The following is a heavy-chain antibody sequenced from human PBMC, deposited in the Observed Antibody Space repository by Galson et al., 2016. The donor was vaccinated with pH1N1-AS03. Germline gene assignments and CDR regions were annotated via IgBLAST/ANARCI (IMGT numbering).Heavy chain of an antibody. CDR3: THAGTGYNSGWTCFDY. CDR1: GFSLSTTSVG. D-gene: IGHD6-25*01. Sequence: PALVKPTQTLTLTCTFSGFSLSTTSVGVGWIRQPPGKALEWLALIYWNDAKRHSPSLKSRLTITKDTSRNQVVLTMTNVDPVDTATYYCTHAGTGYNSGWTCFDYWGQGTPVTVSS. V-gene: IGHV2-5*01. CDR2: IYWNDAK. J-gene: IGHJ4*02.